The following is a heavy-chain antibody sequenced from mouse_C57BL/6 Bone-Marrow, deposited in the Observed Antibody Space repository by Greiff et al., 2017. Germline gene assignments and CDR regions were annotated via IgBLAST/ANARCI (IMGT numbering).Heavy chain of an antibody. Sequence: VQLQQSGAELVRPGASVKLSCTASGFNIKDDYMHWVKQRPEQGLEWIGWIDPENGDTEYASKFQGKATITADTSSNTAYLQLSSLTSEDTAVYYCTRWILLDYGGQGTTLTVSS. CDR2: IDPENGDT. D-gene: IGHD2-3*01. V-gene: IGHV14-4*01. CDR3: TRWILLDY. J-gene: IGHJ2*01. CDR1: GFNIKDDY.